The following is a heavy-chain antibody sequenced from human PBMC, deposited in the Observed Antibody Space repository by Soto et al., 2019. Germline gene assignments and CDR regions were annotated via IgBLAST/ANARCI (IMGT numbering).Heavy chain of an antibody. CDR3: TTVSHLGYCSGGSCYVDGMDV. J-gene: IGHJ6*02. CDR2: IKSKTDGGTT. V-gene: IGHV3-15*07. Sequence: GGSLRLSCAASGFTFSNAWMNWVRQAPGKGLEWVGRIKSKTDGGTTDYAAPVKGRFTISRDDSKNTLYLQMNSLKTEDTAVYYCTTVSHLGYCSGGSCYVDGMDVWGQGTTVTVSS. D-gene: IGHD2-15*01. CDR1: GFTFSNAW.